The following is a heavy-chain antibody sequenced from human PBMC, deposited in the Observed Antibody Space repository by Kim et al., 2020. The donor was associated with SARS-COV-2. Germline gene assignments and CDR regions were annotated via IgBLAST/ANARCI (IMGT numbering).Heavy chain of an antibody. Sequence: ASVKVSCKVSGYTLTELSMHWVRQAPGKGLEWMGGFDPEDGETIYAQKFQGRVTMTEDTSTDTAYMELSSLRSEDTAVYYCATKIRAYYYDSSGYYSFDYWGQGTLVTVSS. J-gene: IGHJ4*02. CDR1: GYTLTELS. CDR2: FDPEDGET. CDR3: ATKIRAYYYDSSGYYSFDY. V-gene: IGHV1-24*01. D-gene: IGHD3-22*01.